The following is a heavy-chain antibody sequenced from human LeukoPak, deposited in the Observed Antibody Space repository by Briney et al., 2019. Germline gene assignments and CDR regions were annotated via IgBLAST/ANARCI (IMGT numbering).Heavy chain of an antibody. CDR1: GGSIGSYH. CDR2: IYYSGST. J-gene: IGHJ5*02. D-gene: IGHD6-19*01. CDR3: ARTGHSSGWYQYNWFDP. V-gene: IGHV4-59*05. Sequence: ETLSLTCTVSGGSIGSYHWSWIRQPPEKGLEWIGSIYYSGSTYYNPSLKSRVTISVDTSKNQFSLKLSSVTAADTAVYYCARTGHSSGWYQYNWFDPWGQGTLVTVSS.